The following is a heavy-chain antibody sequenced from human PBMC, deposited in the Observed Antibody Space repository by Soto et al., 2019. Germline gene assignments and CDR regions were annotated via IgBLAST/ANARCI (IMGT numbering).Heavy chain of an antibody. CDR2: ISNSGHSA. D-gene: IGHD5-12*01. Sequence: XGSLRLSCAASGFTFSSYSMNWVRQAPGKGLEWISVISNSGHSAYYADSVKGRFTISRDNSKNTLYLQIKSLRAEDTAAYYCAKGGPTFLNWFGTWGQGTLVTVSS. J-gene: IGHJ5*02. CDR3: AKGGPTFLNWFGT. V-gene: IGHV3-23*01. CDR1: GFTFSSYS.